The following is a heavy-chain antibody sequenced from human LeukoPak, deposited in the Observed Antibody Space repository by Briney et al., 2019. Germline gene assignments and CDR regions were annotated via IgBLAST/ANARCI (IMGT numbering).Heavy chain of an antibody. D-gene: IGHD1-14*01. CDR3: ARDQERTSSFDY. V-gene: IGHV1-2*02. Sequence: ASVKVSCKASGYTVTGYYMHWVRQAPGQGLEWMGWINPNSGGTNYAQKFQGRVTMTRDTSISTAYMELSRLRSDDTAVYYCARDQERTSSFDYWGQGTLVTVSS. CDR1: GYTVTGYY. CDR2: INPNSGGT. J-gene: IGHJ4*02.